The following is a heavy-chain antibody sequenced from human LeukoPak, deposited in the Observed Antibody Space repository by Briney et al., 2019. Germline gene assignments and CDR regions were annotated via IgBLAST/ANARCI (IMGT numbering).Heavy chain of an antibody. CDR1: GGTFSSYA. Sequence: SVKVSCEASGGTFSSYAISWVRQAPGQGLEWMGRIIPILGIANYAQKFQGRVTITADKSTSTAYMELSSLRSEDTAVYYCARVYYYDSSGYYRVDNWFDPWGQGTLVTVSS. D-gene: IGHD3-22*01. J-gene: IGHJ5*02. V-gene: IGHV1-69*04. CDR2: IIPILGIA. CDR3: ARVYYYDSSGYYRVDNWFDP.